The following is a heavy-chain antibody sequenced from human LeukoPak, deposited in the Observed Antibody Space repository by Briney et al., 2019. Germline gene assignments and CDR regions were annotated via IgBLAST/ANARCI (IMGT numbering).Heavy chain of an antibody. V-gene: IGHV3-66*01. CDR2: IYSGGST. D-gene: IGHD6-19*01. CDR3: ARCGSGRRPSAYYFDY. J-gene: IGHJ4*02. Sequence: LVWTVTLWCSASGGTSRSLYVRCILKAPGKGLEWVSVIYSGGSTYYADSVKGRFTISRDNSKNTLYLQMNSLRAEDTAVYYCARCGSGRRPSAYYFDYWGQGTLVTVSS. CDR1: GGTSRSLY.